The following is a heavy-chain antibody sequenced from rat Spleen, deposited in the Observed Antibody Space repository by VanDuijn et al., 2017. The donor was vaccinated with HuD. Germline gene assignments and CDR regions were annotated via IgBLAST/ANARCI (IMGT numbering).Heavy chain of an antibody. V-gene: IGHV5-29*01. CDR3: AKDLDYGPDY. CDR2: ISYDGTAT. J-gene: IGHJ2*01. D-gene: IGHD1-11*01. Sequence: EVQLVESGGGLVQPGRSLKLSCAASGFSFSNFPMAWVRQAPTKGLDWVATISYDGTATYYRDSVKGRFTISRDNAENTVYLQMNSLRSEDTATYYCAKDLDYGPDYWGQGVMVTVSS. CDR1: GFSFSNFP.